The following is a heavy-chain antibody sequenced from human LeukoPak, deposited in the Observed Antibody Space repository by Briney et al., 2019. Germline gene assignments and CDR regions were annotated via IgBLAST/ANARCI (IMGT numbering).Heavy chain of an antibody. J-gene: IGHJ4*02. V-gene: IGHV3-23*01. D-gene: IGHD1-26*01. CDR3: AKSQDGGRLFHFDY. Sequence: GGSLRLSCGASGFTFRSYGMHWVRQAPGKGLEWVSVISGSGGSTYSADSVKGRFTISRDNSKNTLYLQMNSLRAEDTAVYFCAKSQDGGRLFHFDYWGQGTLVTVSS. CDR1: GFTFRSYG. CDR2: ISGSGGST.